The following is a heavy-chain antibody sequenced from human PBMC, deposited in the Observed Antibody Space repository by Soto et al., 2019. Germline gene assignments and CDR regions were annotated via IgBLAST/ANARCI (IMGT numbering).Heavy chain of an antibody. CDR3: AKDGYCSSTSCYWSY. CDR2: ISGSGGST. CDR1: GFTFSSYA. V-gene: IGHV3-23*01. J-gene: IGHJ4*02. Sequence: GGSLRLSCVTSGFTFSSYAMSWVRQAPGKGLEWVSGISGSGGSTDYADSVKGRFTISRDNSKNTLYLQINSLKAEDTAIYYCAKDGYCSSTSCYWSYWSQGTPVTVSS. D-gene: IGHD2-2*03.